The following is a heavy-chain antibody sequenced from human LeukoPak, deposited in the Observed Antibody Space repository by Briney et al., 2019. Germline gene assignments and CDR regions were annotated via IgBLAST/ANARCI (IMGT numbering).Heavy chain of an antibody. V-gene: IGHV3-23*01. D-gene: IGHD6-19*01. CDR3: AKAYSSVWFFDC. J-gene: IGHJ4*02. CDR1: EFTFTNYA. CDR2: ISGSGHST. Sequence: PGGSLRLSSAASEFTFTNYAMSWVRQAPGKGLEWVSLISGSGHSTFYADSVKGRFTISRDNSKNTLYLQMNSLRAEDTALYYCAKAYSSVWFFDCWGQGTLVTVSS.